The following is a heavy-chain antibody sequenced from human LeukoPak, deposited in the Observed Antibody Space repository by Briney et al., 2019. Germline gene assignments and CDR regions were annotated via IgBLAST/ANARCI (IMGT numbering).Heavy chain of an antibody. Sequence: GGSLRLSCAASGFTFSSYSMNWVRQAPGKGLEWVSSISSSSSYIYYADSVKGRFTISRDNAKNSLYLQMNSLRAEDTAVYYCAGGYDFWSGYYDAPETTYYFDYWGQGTLVTVSS. CDR1: GFTFSSYS. CDR2: ISSSSSYI. D-gene: IGHD3-3*01. V-gene: IGHV3-21*01. J-gene: IGHJ4*02. CDR3: AGGYDFWSGYYDAPETTYYFDY.